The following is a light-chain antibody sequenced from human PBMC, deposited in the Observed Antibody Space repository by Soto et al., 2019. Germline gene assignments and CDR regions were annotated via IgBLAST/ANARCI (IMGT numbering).Light chain of an antibody. CDR3: QQRSNWPPT. J-gene: IGKJ5*01. CDR1: QSVSSY. V-gene: IGKV3-11*01. Sequence: EIVLTQSPATLSLSPGERATLSCRASQSVSSYLAWYQQKPGQAPRLLIYDASNRATGIPVRFSGSGSGTAFTLTISSLEPEDFAVYYCQQRSNWPPTFGQGTRMEIK. CDR2: DAS.